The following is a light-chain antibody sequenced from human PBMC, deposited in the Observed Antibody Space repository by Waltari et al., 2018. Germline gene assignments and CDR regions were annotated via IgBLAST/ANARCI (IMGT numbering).Light chain of an antibody. Sequence: DIVMTQSPDSLTVSLVERATTNCKPSQTILYSSSNKNYLAWYQQKPRQPPKLLIYWASTRESGVPDRFSGTGSGTDFTLTISRLQAEDVAVYYCQQYYDIPLTFGGGTKVEIK. J-gene: IGKJ4*01. CDR2: WAS. CDR1: QTILYSSSNKNY. CDR3: QQYYDIPLT. V-gene: IGKV4-1*01.